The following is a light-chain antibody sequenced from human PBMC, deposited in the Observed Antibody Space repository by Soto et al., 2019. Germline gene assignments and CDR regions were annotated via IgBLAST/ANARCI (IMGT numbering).Light chain of an antibody. V-gene: IGLV2-14*03. CDR3: SSYTTSTTYV. CDR1: SSGIGAYNY. J-gene: IGLJ1*01. Sequence: QSALTQPASVSGSPGQSITISCTGTSSGIGAYNYVSWYQRHPGKAPKLIISAVTNRPSGVSNRFSGSKSDNTASLTISGLQAEDEADYYCSSYTTSTTYVFGTETKLTVL. CDR2: AVT.